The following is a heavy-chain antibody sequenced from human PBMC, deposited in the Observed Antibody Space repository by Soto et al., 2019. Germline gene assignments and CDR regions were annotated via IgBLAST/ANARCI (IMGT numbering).Heavy chain of an antibody. D-gene: IGHD6-13*01. CDR1: GGTFSSYA. J-gene: IGHJ6*02. CDR3: AREISVAAAGSPYYYYGMDV. Sequence: SVKVSCKASGGTFSSYAISWVRQAPGQGLEWMGGIIPIFGTANYAQKFQGRVTITADESTSTAYMELSSLRSEDTAVYYSAREISVAAAGSPYYYYGMDVWGQGTTVTVSS. V-gene: IGHV1-69*13. CDR2: IIPIFGTA.